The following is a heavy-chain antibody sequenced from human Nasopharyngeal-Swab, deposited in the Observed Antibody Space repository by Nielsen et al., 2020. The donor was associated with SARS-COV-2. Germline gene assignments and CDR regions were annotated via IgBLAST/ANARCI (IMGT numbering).Heavy chain of an antibody. CDR2: INPSGGST. D-gene: IGHD6-13*01. Sequence: ASVKVSCKASGGTFTSYYMHWVRQAPGQGLEWMGIINPSGGSTSYAQKLQGRVTMTTDTSTSTAYMELRSLRSDDTAVYYCARDEQLVPNWFDPWGQGTLVTVSS. V-gene: IGHV1-46*01. J-gene: IGHJ5*02. CDR3: ARDEQLVPNWFDP. CDR1: GGTFTSYY.